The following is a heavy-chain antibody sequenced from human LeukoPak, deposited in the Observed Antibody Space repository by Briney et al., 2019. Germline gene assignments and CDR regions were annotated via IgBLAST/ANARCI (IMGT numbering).Heavy chain of an antibody. D-gene: IGHD5-18*01. CDR2: IYHSGST. Sequence: SETLSLTCAVSGGSISSSNWWSWVRQPPGKGLEWIGEIYHSGSTNYNPSLKSRVTISVDKSKNQFSLKLSSVTAADTAVYHCARDSGSGYSYGQFDYWGQGTLVTVSS. CDR3: ARDSGSGYSYGQFDY. V-gene: IGHV4-4*02. CDR1: GGSISSSNW. J-gene: IGHJ4*02.